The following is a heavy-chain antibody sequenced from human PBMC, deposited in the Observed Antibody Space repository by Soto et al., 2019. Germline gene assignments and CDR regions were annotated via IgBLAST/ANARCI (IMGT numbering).Heavy chain of an antibody. CDR1: GGSISSYY. CDR3: ARDTPRYCSGGSCYAADAFDI. J-gene: IGHJ3*02. CDR2: IYTSGST. Sequence: SETLSLTCTVSGGSISSYYWSWIRQPAGKGLEWIGRIYTSGSTNYNPSLKSRVTMSVDTSKNQFSLKLSSVTAADTAVYYCARDTPRYCSGGSCYAADAFDIWGQGTMVTVSS. D-gene: IGHD2-15*01. V-gene: IGHV4-4*07.